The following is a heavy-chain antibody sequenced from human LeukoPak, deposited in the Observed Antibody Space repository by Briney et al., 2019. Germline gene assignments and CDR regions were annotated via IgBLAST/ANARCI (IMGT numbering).Heavy chain of an antibody. CDR2: IIPIFGTA. CDR3: ARGGAYGDHFDY. J-gene: IGHJ4*02. CDR1: GGTFSSYA. V-gene: IGHV1-69*06. D-gene: IGHD4-17*01. Sequence: GASVKVSCKASGGTFSSYAISWVRQAPGPGLEWMGGIIPIFGTANYAQKLQGRVTITADKSTSTAYMELRSLRSEDTAVYYCARGGAYGDHFDYWGQGTLVTVSS.